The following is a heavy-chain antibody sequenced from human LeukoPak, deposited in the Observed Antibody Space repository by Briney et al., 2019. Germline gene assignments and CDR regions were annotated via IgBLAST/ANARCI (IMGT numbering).Heavy chain of an antibody. V-gene: IGHV3-21*01. CDR1: GFTFSSYS. Sequence: PGGSLRLSCAASGFTFSSYSMNWVRQAPGKGLEWFSSISSSSSYIYYADSVKGRFTISRDNAKNSLYLQMNSLRSEDTAVYYCARNRKSLPLLFDPWGQGTLVTVSS. CDR3: ARNRKSLPLLFDP. D-gene: IGHD1-14*01. J-gene: IGHJ5*02. CDR2: ISSSSSYI.